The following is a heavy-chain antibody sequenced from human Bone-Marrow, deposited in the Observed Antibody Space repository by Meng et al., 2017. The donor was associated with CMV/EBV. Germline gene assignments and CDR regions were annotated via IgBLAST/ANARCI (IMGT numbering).Heavy chain of an antibody. CDR3: VREAGSAPTLGAFEI. CDR2: ISSSSSYI. V-gene: IGHV3-21*01. D-gene: IGHD3-10*01. J-gene: IGHJ3*02. Sequence: GESLKISCAASGFTFSSYATSWVRQAPGKGLEWVSSISSSSSYIYYADSVKGRFTISRDNAKNTLYLEMHSLRADDTAVYYCVREAGSAPTLGAFEIWGQGTMVTVSS. CDR1: GFTFSSYA.